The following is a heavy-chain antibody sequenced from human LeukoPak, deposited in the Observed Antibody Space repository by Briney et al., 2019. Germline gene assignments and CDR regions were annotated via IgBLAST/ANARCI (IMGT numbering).Heavy chain of an antibody. Sequence: KPSETLSLTCTVSGGSISSYYWNWIRQPPGKGLEWIGYICYSGSTNYNPSLKSRVTISVDTSKNQFSLKLSSVTAADTAVYYCAGRLWRRDGYNLTAFDIWGQGTMVTV. CDR2: ICYSGST. V-gene: IGHV4-59*01. CDR1: GGSISSYY. CDR3: AGRLWRRDGYNLTAFDI. J-gene: IGHJ3*02. D-gene: IGHD5-24*01.